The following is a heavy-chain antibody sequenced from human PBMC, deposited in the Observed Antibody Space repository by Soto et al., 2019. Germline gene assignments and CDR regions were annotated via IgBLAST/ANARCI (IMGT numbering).Heavy chain of an antibody. CDR2: IIPIFGTA. V-gene: IGHV1-69*13. Sequence: SVKVSCKASGYTFTSYGISWVRQAPGQGLEWMGGIIPIFGTANYAQKFQGRVTITADESTSTAYMELSSLRSEDTAVYYCARRPPQYSYGSNYYYGMDVWGQGTTVTVSS. D-gene: IGHD5-18*01. J-gene: IGHJ6*02. CDR3: ARRPPQYSYGSNYYYGMDV. CDR1: GYTFTSYG.